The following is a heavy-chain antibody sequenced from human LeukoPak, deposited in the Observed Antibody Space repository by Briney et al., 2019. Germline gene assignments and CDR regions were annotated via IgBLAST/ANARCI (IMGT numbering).Heavy chain of an antibody. J-gene: IGHJ2*01. CDR2: INHSGST. CDR1: GGSFSGYY. V-gene: IGHV4-34*01. CDR3: ARAPRGYFDL. Sequence: PSETLSLTCAVYGGSFSGYYWSWIRQPPGKGLEWIGEINHSGSTNYNPSLKSRVTILVDTSKNQFSLKLSSVTAADTAVYYCARAPRGYFDLWGRGTLVTVSS.